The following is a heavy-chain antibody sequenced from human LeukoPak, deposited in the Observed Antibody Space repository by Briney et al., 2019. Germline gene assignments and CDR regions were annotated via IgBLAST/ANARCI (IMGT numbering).Heavy chain of an antibody. V-gene: IGHV3-7*01. J-gene: IGHJ6*03. D-gene: IGHD3-22*01. CDR1: GFTFSSYW. Sequence: GGSLRLSCAASGFTFSSYWMGWVRQAPGKGLEWVANIKQDGSEKYYVDSVKGRFTISRDNAKNSLYLQMNSLRAEDTAVYYCAREEHDSSGYEYYYYYMDVWGKGTTVTISS. CDR3: AREEHDSSGYEYYYYYMDV. CDR2: IKQDGSEK.